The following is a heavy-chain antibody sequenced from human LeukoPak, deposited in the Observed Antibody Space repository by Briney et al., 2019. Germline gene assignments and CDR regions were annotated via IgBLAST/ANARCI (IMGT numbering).Heavy chain of an antibody. Sequence: PGGSLRLSCAASGFTFDDYAMHWVRQAPGKGLEWVSGISWNSGSIGYADSVKGRFTISRDNAKNSLYLQMNSLRAEDMALYYCAKDQSSSSRGRHAFDIWGQGTMVTVSS. V-gene: IGHV3-9*03. CDR2: ISWNSGSI. J-gene: IGHJ3*02. D-gene: IGHD6-6*01. CDR3: AKDQSSSSRGRHAFDI. CDR1: GFTFDDYA.